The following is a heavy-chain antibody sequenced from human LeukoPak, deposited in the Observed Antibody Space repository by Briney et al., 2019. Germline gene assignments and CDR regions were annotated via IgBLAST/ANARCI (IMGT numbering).Heavy chain of an antibody. Sequence: SQTLSLTCAISGDSVSSNSAAWNWITQSPSRGLKWLGRTYYRSKWYNDYAVSVKSRITINPNTSKNQFSLQLNSVTPEDTAVYYCARGSGWYSDYFDYWGQGTLVTVSS. CDR2: TYYRSKWYN. V-gene: IGHV6-1*01. CDR3: ARGSGWYSDYFDY. CDR1: GDSVSSNSAA. J-gene: IGHJ4*02. D-gene: IGHD6-19*01.